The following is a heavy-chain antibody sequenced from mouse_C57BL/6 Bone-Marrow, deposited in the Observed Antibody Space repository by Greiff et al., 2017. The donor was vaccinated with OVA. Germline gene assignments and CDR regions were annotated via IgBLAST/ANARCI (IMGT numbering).Heavy chain of an antibody. CDR1: GFSFNTYA. Sequence: EVMLVESGGGLVQPKGSLKLSCAASGFSFNTYAMNWVRQAPGKGLEWVARIRSKSNNYATYYADSVKDRFTISRDDSESMLYLQMNNLKTEDTAMYYCVRQALCMDYWGQGTSVTVSS. J-gene: IGHJ4*01. CDR2: IRSKSNNYAT. CDR3: VRQALCMDY. D-gene: IGHD6-5*01. V-gene: IGHV10-1*01.